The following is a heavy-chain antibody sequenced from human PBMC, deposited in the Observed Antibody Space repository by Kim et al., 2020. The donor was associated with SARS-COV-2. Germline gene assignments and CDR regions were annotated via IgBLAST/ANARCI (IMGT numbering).Heavy chain of an antibody. Sequence: GESLKISCQGFGYSFTSYWITWVRQKPGKGLEWMGRLDPSDSYTNYSPSFQGHVTISAVKSISTAYLQWSSLKASDTAIYYCARHVNTGWSMDHWGQGTLVTVSS. V-gene: IGHV5-10-1*01. D-gene: IGHD6-19*01. CDR3: ARHVNTGWSMDH. CDR1: GYSFTSYW. CDR2: LDPSDSYT. J-gene: IGHJ4*02.